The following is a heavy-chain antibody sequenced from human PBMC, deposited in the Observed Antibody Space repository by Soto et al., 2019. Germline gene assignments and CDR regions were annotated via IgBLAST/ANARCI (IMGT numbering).Heavy chain of an antibody. CDR3: ARAKFESTGWHQFDI. CDR2: VRHSSNT. CDR1: AGCFTGHF. D-gene: IGHD7-27*01. J-gene: IGHJ4*02. Sequence: WQTVPLTWTVGAGCFTGHFWSWVPQPPGKRRAWIGEVRHSSNTKYHPSLRSRGTLSVETSKNQISLALTSVTAADTAVYYCARAKFESTGWHQFDIWGQGTLVTVSS. V-gene: IGHV4-34*01.